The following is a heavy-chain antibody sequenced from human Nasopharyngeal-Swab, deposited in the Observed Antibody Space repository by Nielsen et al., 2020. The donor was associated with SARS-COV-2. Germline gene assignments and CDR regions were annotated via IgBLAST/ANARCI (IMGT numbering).Heavy chain of an antibody. Sequence: GESLKIFCAASGFTFSSYAMSWVRQAPGKGLEWVSGISTSGGSTYYADSVKGRFSVSRDNSKNTLYLQMNSLRAEDTAVYYCARDRGLEYYDYWGQGTLVTVSS. J-gene: IGHJ4*02. CDR1: GFTFSSYA. CDR3: ARDRGLEYYDY. V-gene: IGHV3-23*01. CDR2: ISTSGGST. D-gene: IGHD1-1*01.